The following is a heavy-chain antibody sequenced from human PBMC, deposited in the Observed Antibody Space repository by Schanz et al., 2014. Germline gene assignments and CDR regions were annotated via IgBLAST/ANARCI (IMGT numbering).Heavy chain of an antibody. J-gene: IGHJ3*01. D-gene: IGHD2-8*01. CDR3: AAIWTYCTIATCHTLEPFDV. CDR2: ISPYTGNT. CDR1: GYAFSDYG. Sequence: QVQLEQSGAEVKKPGASVKVSCKTSGYAFSDYGITWVRQAPGQGLQWMGWISPYTGNTNYAQTLQGRITLTTDTATSTAYMELRSLRSDDTALYYCAAIWTYCTIATCHTLEPFDVWGQGTMVTVSS. V-gene: IGHV1-18*01.